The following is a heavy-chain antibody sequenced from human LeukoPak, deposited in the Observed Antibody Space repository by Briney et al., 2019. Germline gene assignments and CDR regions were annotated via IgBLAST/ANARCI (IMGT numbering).Heavy chain of an antibody. D-gene: IGHD5-12*01. CDR3: ARDRSGYEYLDL. CDR2: AYSGGNT. CDR1: GFTFSSYW. V-gene: IGHV3-66*01. Sequence: GGSLRLSCAASGFTFSSYWMSWVRQAPGKGLEWVSIAYSGGNTFYADSVKGRFIIFRDSSNTLYLQMNSLRVEDTAVYYCARDRSGYEYLDLWGQGTLVTVSS. J-gene: IGHJ4*02.